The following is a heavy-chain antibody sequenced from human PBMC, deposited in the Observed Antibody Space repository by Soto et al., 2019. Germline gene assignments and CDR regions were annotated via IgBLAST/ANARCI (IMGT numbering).Heavy chain of an antibody. CDR2: INHSGST. J-gene: IGHJ5*02. V-gene: IGHV4-34*01. CDR3: ARGGAGWDRDWFDP. D-gene: IGHD1-26*01. Sequence: QVQLQQWGAGLLKPSETLSLTCAVYGGSFSGYYWSWIRQPPGKGLEWIGEINHSGSTNYNPSLKTRVTISVDTSMNQFSLKLGSVTATDTAVYYCARGGAGWDRDWFDPWGQGTLVTVSS. CDR1: GGSFSGYY.